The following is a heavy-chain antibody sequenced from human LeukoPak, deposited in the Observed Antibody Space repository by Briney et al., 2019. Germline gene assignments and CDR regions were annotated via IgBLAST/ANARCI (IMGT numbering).Heavy chain of an antibody. D-gene: IGHD3-22*01. J-gene: IGHJ3*02. V-gene: IGHV1-2*02. Sequence: ASVKVSCKASGYTFTGYYMHWVRQAPGQGLEWMGWINPNSGGTNYAQKFQGRVTMTRDTSISTAYMELSSLRSEDMAVYYCARVARLRYYYDSSGSLGAFDIWGQGTMVTVSS. CDR2: INPNSGGT. CDR1: GYTFTGYY. CDR3: ARVARLRYYYDSSGSLGAFDI.